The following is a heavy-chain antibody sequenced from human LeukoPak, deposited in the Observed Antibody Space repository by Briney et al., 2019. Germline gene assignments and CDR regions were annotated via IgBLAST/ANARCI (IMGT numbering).Heavy chain of an antibody. CDR3: ASPYSGSDLTYYYYGMDV. CDR2: IIPIFGTA. J-gene: IGHJ6*02. Sequence: SVKVSCKASGYTFTSYAISWVRQAPGQGLEWMGGIIPIFGTANYAQKFQGRVTITADESTSTAYMELSSLRSEDTAVYYCASPYSGSDLTYYYYGMDVWGQGTTVTVSS. CDR1: GYTFTSYA. D-gene: IGHD1-26*01. V-gene: IGHV1-69*13.